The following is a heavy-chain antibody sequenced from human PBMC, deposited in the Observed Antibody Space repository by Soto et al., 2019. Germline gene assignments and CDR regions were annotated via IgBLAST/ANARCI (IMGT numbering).Heavy chain of an antibody. J-gene: IGHJ3*02. V-gene: IGHV3-23*01. CDR2: ISGSGGST. Sequence: HPGGSLRLSCAASGFTFSSYAMSWVRQAPGKGLEWVSAISGSGGSTYYADSVKGRFTISRDNSKNTLYLQMNSLRAEDTAVYYCAKEVPGYGGNSGGAFDIWGQGTMVTVSS. D-gene: IGHD4-17*01. CDR3: AKEVPGYGGNSGGAFDI. CDR1: GFTFSSYA.